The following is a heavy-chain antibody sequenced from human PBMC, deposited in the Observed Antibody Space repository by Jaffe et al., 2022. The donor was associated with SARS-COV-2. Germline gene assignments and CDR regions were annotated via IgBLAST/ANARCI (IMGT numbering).Heavy chain of an antibody. CDR2: ISSSSSTI. V-gene: IGHV3-48*01. Sequence: EVQLVESGGGLVQPGGSLRLSCAASGFTFSSYSMNWVRQAPGKGLEWVSYISSSSSTIYYADSVKGRFTISRDNAKNSLYLQMNSLRAEDTAVYYCARDWGHGTYYYDSSGYPGYWGQGTLVTVSS. J-gene: IGHJ4*02. CDR1: GFTFSSYS. D-gene: IGHD3-22*01. CDR3: ARDWGHGTYYYDSSGYPGY.